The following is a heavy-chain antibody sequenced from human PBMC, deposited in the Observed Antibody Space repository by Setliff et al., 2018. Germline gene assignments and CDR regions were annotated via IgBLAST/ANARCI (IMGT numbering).Heavy chain of an antibody. CDR2: IYYSGST. V-gene: IGHV4-59*11. CDR1: GGSISTHR. Sequence: PSETLSLTCSVSGGSISTHRWSWIRQPPGKGLEWIGSIYYSGSTNYNPSLKSRVTISIDTSKNQFSLKLSSVTAADTAVYYCARDLTGWGWFDPWGQGTLVTVSS. CDR3: ARDLTGWGWFDP. J-gene: IGHJ5*02. D-gene: IGHD3-9*01.